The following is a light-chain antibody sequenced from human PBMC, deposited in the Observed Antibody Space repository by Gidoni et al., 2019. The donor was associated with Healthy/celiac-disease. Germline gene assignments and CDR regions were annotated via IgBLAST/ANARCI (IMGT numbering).Light chain of an antibody. CDR1: ISDVGGYNY. Sequence: QSALTQPPSASGSPGQTVTISCTGPISDVGGYNYVSWYQQHPGKAPTLMIYEVSKRPSGVPDRFSGSKSGNTASLTVSGLQAEDEADYYCSSYAGSNTWVFGGGTKLTVL. CDR3: SSYAGSNTWV. CDR2: EVS. V-gene: IGLV2-8*01. J-gene: IGLJ3*02.